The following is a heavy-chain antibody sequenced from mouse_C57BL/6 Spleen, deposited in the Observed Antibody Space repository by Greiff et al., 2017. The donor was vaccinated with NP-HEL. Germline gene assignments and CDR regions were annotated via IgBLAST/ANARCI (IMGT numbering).Heavy chain of an antibody. Sequence: QVQLQQPGAELVRPGSSVKLSCKASGYTFTSYWMHWVKQRPIQGLAWIGNIDPSDSETHYNQKFKDKATLTVDKSSSTAYMQLSSLTSEDSAVYYCALPRYDYDGSWFAYWGQGTLVTVSA. CDR3: ALPRYDYDGSWFAY. CDR1: GYTFTSYW. D-gene: IGHD2-4*01. J-gene: IGHJ3*01. V-gene: IGHV1-52*01. CDR2: IDPSDSET.